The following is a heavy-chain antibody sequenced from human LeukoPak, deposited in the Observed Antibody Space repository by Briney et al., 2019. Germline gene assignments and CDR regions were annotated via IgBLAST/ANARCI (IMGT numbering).Heavy chain of an antibody. D-gene: IGHD6-13*01. V-gene: IGHV4-4*07. CDR1: GGSISSYY. J-gene: IGHJ5*02. Sequence: SETLSLTCTVSGGSISSYYWSWIRQPAGKGLEWIGRIYTNGSTNYNPSLKSRVTMSVDTSKNQFSLKLSSVTAADTAVYYCARGPRISSSWYVFWFDPWGQGTLVTVSS. CDR3: ARGPRISSSWYVFWFDP. CDR2: IYTNGST.